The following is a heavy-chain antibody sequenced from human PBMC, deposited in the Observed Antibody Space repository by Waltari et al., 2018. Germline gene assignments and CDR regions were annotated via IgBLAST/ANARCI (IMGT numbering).Heavy chain of an antibody. CDR3: VKIADY. J-gene: IGHJ4*02. CDR1: GFNIANYT. V-gene: IGHV3-64D*08. CDR2: ITSNGVGT. Sequence: EMQLVESGGGLVQPEGSLRRSGSVSGFNIANYTMHWVRQAPGKGLEHVSAITSNGVGTYYTDSVKGRFTISRDNSKNTLYLQMSSLKTDDTAVYYCVKIADYWGQGTLVTVSS.